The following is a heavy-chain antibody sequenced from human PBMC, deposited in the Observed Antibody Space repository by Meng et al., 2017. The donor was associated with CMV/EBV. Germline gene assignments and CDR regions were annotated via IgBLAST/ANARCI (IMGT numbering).Heavy chain of an antibody. V-gene: IGHV4-4*02. J-gene: IGHJ4*02. CDR1: GGSISNSNW. Sequence: SETLSLTCAVSGGSISNSNWWSWGRQPPGEGLEWIGEIYNSGSTNYNPSLKSRVTISVDKSKNQFSLKLSSVTAAATAVYDCARELTPGGNWGQGTLVTVSS. CDR2: IYNSGST. CDR3: ARELTPGGN. D-gene: IGHD1-26*01.